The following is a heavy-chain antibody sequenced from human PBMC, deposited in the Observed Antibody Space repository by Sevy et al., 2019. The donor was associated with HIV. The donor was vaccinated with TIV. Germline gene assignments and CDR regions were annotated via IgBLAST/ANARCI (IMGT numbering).Heavy chain of an antibody. D-gene: IGHD2-2*01. CDR3: ARRYLPSAPPALDY. CDR1: GFTFNNYV. CDR2: ISHGGGTT. V-gene: IGHV3-23*01. Sequence: GGSLRLSCAASGFTFNNYVMNWVRQAPGKGLEWVSVISHGGGTTYYADSVKGRFTNSGDDSKDTVYLEMNSLRAEETAVYYCARRYLPSAPPALDYWGQGTLVTVSS. J-gene: IGHJ4*02.